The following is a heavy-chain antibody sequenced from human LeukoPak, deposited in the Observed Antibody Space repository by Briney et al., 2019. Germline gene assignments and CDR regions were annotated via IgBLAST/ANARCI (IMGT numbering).Heavy chain of an antibody. CDR1: GFTFSSYW. V-gene: IGHV3-7*01. CDR2: IKQDGSEK. J-gene: IGHJ4*02. D-gene: IGHD3-10*01. Sequence: VGSLRLSCAASGFTFSSYWMSWVRQAPGKGLEWVANIKQDGSEKYYVDSVKGRFTISRDNAKNSLYLQMNSLRAEDTAVYYCTVYGSGSPFDYWGQGTLVTVSS. CDR3: TVYGSGSPFDY.